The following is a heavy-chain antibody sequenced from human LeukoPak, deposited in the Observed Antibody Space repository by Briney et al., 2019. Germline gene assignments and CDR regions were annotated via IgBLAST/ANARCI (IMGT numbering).Heavy chain of an antibody. V-gene: IGHV3-21*01. CDR3: ARRADDFWSGYPYYMDV. CDR1: GFTFSSYA. CDR2: ISSSSSYI. D-gene: IGHD3-3*01. Sequence: GGSLRLSCAASGFTFSSYAMSWVRQAPGKGLEWVSSISSSSSYIYYADSVKGRFTISRDNAKNSLYLQMNSLRAEDTAVYYCARRADDFWSGYPYYMDVWGKGTTVTVSS. J-gene: IGHJ6*03.